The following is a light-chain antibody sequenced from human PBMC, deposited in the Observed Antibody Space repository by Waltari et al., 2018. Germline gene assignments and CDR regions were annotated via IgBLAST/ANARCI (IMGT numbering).Light chain of an antibody. Sequence: QSVLTQPPSASGTPGQRFAISCSGSSSNIGSNTVNWYQQLPGTAPKLLIYGNNRRPSGVPDRVSGSKSGTSASLAIGGLQSDDEADYYCAAWDDNLNGWVFGGGTMLAVL. CDR1: SSNIGSNT. CDR2: GNN. J-gene: IGLJ3*02. V-gene: IGLV1-44*01. CDR3: AAWDDNLNGWV.